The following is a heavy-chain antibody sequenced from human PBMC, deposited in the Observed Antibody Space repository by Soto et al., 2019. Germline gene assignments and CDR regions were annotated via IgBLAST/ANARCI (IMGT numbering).Heavy chain of an antibody. CDR1: GFTFSSYW. Sequence: GESLKISCAASGFTFSSYWMSWVRQAPGKGLEWVANIKQDGSEKYYVDSVKGRFTISRDNAKNSLYLQMNSLRAEDTAVYYCARDQTDSSSWYDAFDIWGQGTMVTVSS. D-gene: IGHD6-13*01. J-gene: IGHJ3*02. CDR2: IKQDGSEK. V-gene: IGHV3-7*01. CDR3: ARDQTDSSSWYDAFDI.